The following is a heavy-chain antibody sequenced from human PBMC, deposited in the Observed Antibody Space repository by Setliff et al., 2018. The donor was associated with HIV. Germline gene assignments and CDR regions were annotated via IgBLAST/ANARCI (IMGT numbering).Heavy chain of an antibody. J-gene: IGHJ6*03. CDR1: GGSFSSYG. D-gene: IGHD3-10*01. V-gene: IGHV1-69*13. Sequence: ASVKVSCKASGGSFSSYGISWVRQAPGQGLEWMGGIIPMYRTANYAQRFQGRVKITADESTDTAYMELSSLRSEDTAVYYCARARGIIIPYHYYMDVWGKGTTVTVSS. CDR3: ARARGIIIPYHYYMDV. CDR2: IIPMYRTA.